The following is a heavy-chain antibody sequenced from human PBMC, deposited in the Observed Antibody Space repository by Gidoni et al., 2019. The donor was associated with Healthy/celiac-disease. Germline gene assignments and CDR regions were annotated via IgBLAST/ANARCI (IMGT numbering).Heavy chain of an antibody. Sequence: EVPLVESGGGLVQPGGSLRLPFPASGFTFSSYSMNWVRQAPGKGLEWVSYISSSSSTIYYADSGKGRFTISRDNAKNSLYLQMNSLRAEDTAVYYCARDGRGQWLPRTGMDVWGQGTTVTVSS. CDR1: GFTFSSYS. D-gene: IGHD6-19*01. J-gene: IGHJ6*02. CDR3: ARDGRGQWLPRTGMDV. V-gene: IGHV3-48*01. CDR2: ISSSSSTI.